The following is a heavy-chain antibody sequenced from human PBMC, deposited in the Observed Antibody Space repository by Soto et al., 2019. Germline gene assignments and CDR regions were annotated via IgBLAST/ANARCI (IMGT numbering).Heavy chain of an antibody. Sequence: ASVKVSCKASGYTSTSYAMHWVRQAPGQRLEWMGWINAGNGNTKYSQKFQGRVTITRDTSASTAYMELSSLRSEDTAAYYCARTDIVATIYGEDYYYYGMDVWGQGTTVTVSS. V-gene: IGHV1-3*01. CDR2: INAGNGNT. D-gene: IGHD5-12*01. CDR3: ARTDIVATIYGEDYYYYGMDV. J-gene: IGHJ6*02. CDR1: GYTSTSYA.